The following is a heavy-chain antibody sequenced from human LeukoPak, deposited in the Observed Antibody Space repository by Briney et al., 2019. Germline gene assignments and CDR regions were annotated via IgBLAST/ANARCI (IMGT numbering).Heavy chain of an antibody. D-gene: IGHD2-15*01. Sequence: ASVKVSCKASGYTFTSYDINWVRQATGQGLEWMGWISAYNGSTNYAQKLQGRVTMTTDTSTSTAYMELRSLRSDDTAVYYCARACSGGSCYSPNYFDYWGQGTLVTVSS. J-gene: IGHJ4*02. CDR3: ARACSGGSCYSPNYFDY. V-gene: IGHV1-18*01. CDR1: GYTFTSYD. CDR2: ISAYNGST.